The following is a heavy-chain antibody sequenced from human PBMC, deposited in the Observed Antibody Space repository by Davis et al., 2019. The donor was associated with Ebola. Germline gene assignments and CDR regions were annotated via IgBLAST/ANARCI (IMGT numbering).Heavy chain of an antibody. CDR1: GFTISSYW. CDR2: IKSDGSRR. J-gene: IGHJ4*02. D-gene: IGHD6-13*01. CDR3: GRGLYSESSVGIDS. Sequence: GESLKISCVVSGFTISSYWMYWVRLVPGKGLQCVSRIKSDGSRRVYADSVEGRFTISRDNVENTVYLQMSSLRAEGTAIYYCGRGLYSESSVGIDSWGQGTLVTVSS. V-gene: IGHV3-74*01.